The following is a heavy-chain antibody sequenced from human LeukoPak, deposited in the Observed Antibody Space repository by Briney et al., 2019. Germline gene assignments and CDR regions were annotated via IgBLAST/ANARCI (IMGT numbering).Heavy chain of an antibody. CDR1: GGSFSGYY. Sequence: SETLSLTCAVYGGSFSGYYWSWIRQPPGKGLEWIGEINHSGSTNYNPSLKSRVTISVDTSKNQFSLKLSSVTAADTAVYYCARTVSSGYYFYYFDYWGQGTLVTVSS. D-gene: IGHD3-22*01. V-gene: IGHV4-34*01. J-gene: IGHJ4*02. CDR2: INHSGST. CDR3: ARTVSSGYYFYYFDY.